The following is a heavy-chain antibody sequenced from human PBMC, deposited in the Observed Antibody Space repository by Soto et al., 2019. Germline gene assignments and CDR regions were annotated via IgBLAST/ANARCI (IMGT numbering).Heavy chain of an antibody. CDR3: ARSGPGGYTVH. CDR1: GDSVSSKNAA. J-gene: IGHJ4*02. Sequence: SQTLSLTCDISGDSVSSKNAAWNWIRQSPSRGLEWLGRTYYRSKWHSGYAVSVGSRVSISPDTSKNRFSLQLNSVTPDDTAVYYCARSGPGGYTVHWDPGTLVTVSS. D-gene: IGHD3-22*01. V-gene: IGHV6-1*01. CDR2: TYYRSKWHS.